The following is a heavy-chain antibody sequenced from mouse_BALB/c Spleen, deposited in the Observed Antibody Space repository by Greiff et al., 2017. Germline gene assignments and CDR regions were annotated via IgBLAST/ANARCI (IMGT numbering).Heavy chain of an antibody. Sequence: DVMLVESGGGLVQPKGSLKLSCAASGFTFNTYAMNWVRQAPGKGLEWVARIRSKSNNYATYYADSVKDRFTISRDYSQSMLYLQMNNLKTEDTAMYYCTYDGYAMDYWGQGTSVTVSS. J-gene: IGHJ4*01. D-gene: IGHD2-14*01. CDR3: TYDGYAMDY. V-gene: IGHV10-1*02. CDR1: GFTFNTYA. CDR2: IRSKSNNYAT.